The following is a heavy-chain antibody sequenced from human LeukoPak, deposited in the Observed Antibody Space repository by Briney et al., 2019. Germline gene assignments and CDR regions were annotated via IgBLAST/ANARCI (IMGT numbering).Heavy chain of an antibody. Sequence: VSVKVSCKASGYTFTGYYMHWVRQAPGQGLEWMGWINPNSGGTNYAQKFQGWVTMTRDTSISTACMELSRLRSDDTAVYYCAREGVPVGGIAAAGYYFDYWGQGTLVTVSS. J-gene: IGHJ4*02. V-gene: IGHV1-2*04. D-gene: IGHD6-13*01. CDR2: INPNSGGT. CDR3: AREGVPVGGIAAAGYYFDY. CDR1: GYTFTGYY.